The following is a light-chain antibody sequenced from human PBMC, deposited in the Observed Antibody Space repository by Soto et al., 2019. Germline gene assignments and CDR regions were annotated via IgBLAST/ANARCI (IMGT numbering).Light chain of an antibody. CDR2: GAS. V-gene: IGKV3-20*01. Sequence: EIVLTQSPGTLSLSPGERATLSCRASQSVSNSALAWYLQKPGQAPRLLIYGASSRATGIPDRFSGSGSGTDFTLTISRLEPEDFAVYYCQRYGSSPMYTFGQGTRLEIK. CDR1: QSVSNSA. CDR3: QRYGSSPMYT. J-gene: IGKJ2*01.